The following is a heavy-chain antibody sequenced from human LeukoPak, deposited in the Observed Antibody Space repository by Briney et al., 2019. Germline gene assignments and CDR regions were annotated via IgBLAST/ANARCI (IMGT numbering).Heavy chain of an antibody. V-gene: IGHV3-23*01. Sequence: PGGSLRLSCAASGFTFSSYAMSWVRQAPGKGLEWVSAISGSGGSTYYADSVKGRFTISRDNSKNTLYLQMNSLRAEDTAVYYCAKVFPSYGDYVASWFDPWGQGTLVTVSS. CDR2: ISGSGGST. CDR1: GFTFSSYA. CDR3: AKVFPSYGDYVASWFDP. D-gene: IGHD4-17*01. J-gene: IGHJ5*02.